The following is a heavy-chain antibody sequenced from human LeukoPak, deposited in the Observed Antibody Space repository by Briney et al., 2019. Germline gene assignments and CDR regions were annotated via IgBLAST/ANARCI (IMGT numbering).Heavy chain of an antibody. D-gene: IGHD3-10*01. V-gene: IGHV4-31*03. J-gene: IGHJ4*02. Sequence: PSQTLSLTCTVSGGSISSGGYYWSWIRQHPGKGLEWIGYIYYSGSTYYNPSLKSRVTISVDTSKNQFSLKLSSVTAADTAVYYCARERARFGELFFDYWGQGTLVTVSS. CDR2: IYYSGST. CDR1: GGSISSGGYY. CDR3: ARERARFGELFFDY.